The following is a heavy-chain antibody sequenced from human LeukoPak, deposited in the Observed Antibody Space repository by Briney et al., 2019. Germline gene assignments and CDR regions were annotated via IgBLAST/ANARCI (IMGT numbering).Heavy chain of an antibody. CDR1: GFTFSSYW. Sequence: GGSLRLSCAASGFTFSSYWMGWVRQAPGKGLEWVANIKQDGSEKDYVDSVKGRFTISRDNAKNSLYLQMDSLRADDTALCYCARARIAVATTNKYYFESWGQGTLVTVSS. CDR3: ARARIAVATTNKYYFES. J-gene: IGHJ4*02. V-gene: IGHV3-7*03. D-gene: IGHD5-12*01. CDR2: IKQDGSEK.